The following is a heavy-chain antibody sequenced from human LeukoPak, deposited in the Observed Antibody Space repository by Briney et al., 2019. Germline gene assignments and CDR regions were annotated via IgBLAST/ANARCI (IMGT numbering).Heavy chain of an antibody. J-gene: IGHJ4*02. CDR1: GGSISSSSYY. V-gene: IGHV4-39*07. CDR2: IYYSGST. Sequence: SETLSLTCTVSGGSISSSSYYWGWIRQPPGKGLEWIGSIYYSGSTNYNPSLKSRVTISVDTSKNQFSLKLSSVTAADTAVYYCARVPSSGSRYGPWFDYWGQGTLVTVSS. CDR3: ARVPSSGSRYGPWFDY. D-gene: IGHD5-18*01.